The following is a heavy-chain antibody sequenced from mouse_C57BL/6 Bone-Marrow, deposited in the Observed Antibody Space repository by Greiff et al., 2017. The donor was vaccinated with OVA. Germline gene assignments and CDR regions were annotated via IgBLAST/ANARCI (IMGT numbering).Heavy chain of an antibody. J-gene: IGHJ4*01. CDR2: IYPGDGDT. CDR1: GYAFSSYW. Sequence: VKLMESGAELVKPGASVKISCKASGYAFSSYWMNWVKQRPGKGLEWIGQIYPGDGDTNYNGKFKGKATLTADKSSSTAYMQLSSLTSEDSAVYFCARHLRYYYAMDYWGQGTSVTVSS. CDR3: ARHLRYYYAMDY. V-gene: IGHV1-80*01.